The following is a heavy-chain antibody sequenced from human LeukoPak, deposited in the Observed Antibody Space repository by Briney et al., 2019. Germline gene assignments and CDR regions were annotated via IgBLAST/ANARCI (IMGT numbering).Heavy chain of an antibody. CDR1: GFSFSTWG. D-gene: IGHD3-10*01. V-gene: IGHV3-30*18. CDR2: ISSDGQTT. Sequence: GGSLRLSCVASGFSFSTWGMHWVRQVPGKGLEWLAIISSDGQTTQYADSVRGQFTISRDNSMNTLFLQMSSLGPEDTAIYYCAKDPGIGRVWFGDHYFDYWGQGILVTVSS. J-gene: IGHJ4*02. CDR3: AKDPGIGRVWFGDHYFDY.